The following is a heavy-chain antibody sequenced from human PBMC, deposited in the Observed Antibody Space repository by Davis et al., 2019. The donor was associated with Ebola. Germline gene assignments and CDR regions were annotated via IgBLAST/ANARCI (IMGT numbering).Heavy chain of an antibody. V-gene: IGHV3-23*01. J-gene: IGHJ4*02. CDR3: ARLRVYSSSWSFYY. CDR1: GFTFSSYA. D-gene: IGHD6-13*01. Sequence: PGGSLRLSCAASGFTFSSYAMSWVRQAPGKGLEWVSAISGSGGSTYYADSVKGRFTISRDNSKNTLYLQMNSLRAEDTAVYYCARLRVYSSSWSFYYWGQGTLVTVSS. CDR2: ISGSGGST.